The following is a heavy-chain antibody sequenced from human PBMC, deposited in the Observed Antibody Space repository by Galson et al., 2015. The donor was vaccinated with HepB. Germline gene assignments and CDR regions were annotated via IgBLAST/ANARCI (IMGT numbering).Heavy chain of an antibody. CDR1: GFTFSSYA. CDR3: ASPERNCSSTSCYLPFAEYFQH. CDR2: ISYVGSNK. D-gene: IGHD2-2*01. J-gene: IGHJ1*01. V-gene: IGHV3-30-3*01. Sequence: SLRLSCAASGFTFSSYAMHWVRQAPGKGLEWVAVISYVGSNKYYADSVKGRFTISRDNSKNTLYLQMNSLRAEDTAVYYCASPERNCSSTSCYLPFAEYFQHWGQGTLVTVSS.